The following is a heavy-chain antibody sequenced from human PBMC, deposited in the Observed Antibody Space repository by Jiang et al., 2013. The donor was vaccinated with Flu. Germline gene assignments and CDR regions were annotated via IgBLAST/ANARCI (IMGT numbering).Heavy chain of an antibody. Sequence: EWIAEINDSGTANYSPSLKSRVSLSIDTSRKQFSLRLSSVTAADTAVYYCATAYSSDNGAFDIWGQGTMVSVSS. D-gene: IGHD5-18*01. J-gene: IGHJ3*02. V-gene: IGHV4-34*01. CDR3: ATAYSSDNGAFDI. CDR2: INDSGTA.